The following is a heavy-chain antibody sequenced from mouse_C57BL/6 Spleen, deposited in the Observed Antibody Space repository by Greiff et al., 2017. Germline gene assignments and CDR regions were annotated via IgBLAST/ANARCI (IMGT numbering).Heavy chain of an antibody. J-gene: IGHJ1*03. V-gene: IGHV1-50*01. CDR2: IDPSDSYT. Sequence: VQLQQPGAELVKPGASVKLSCKASGYTFTSYWMQWVKQRPGQGLEWIGEIDPSDSYTNYNQKFKGKATLTVDTSSSTAYMQLSSLTSEDSAVYYCARKPDYGSSYWYFDVWGTGTTVTVSS. CDR1: GYTFTSYW. CDR3: ARKPDYGSSYWYFDV. D-gene: IGHD1-1*01.